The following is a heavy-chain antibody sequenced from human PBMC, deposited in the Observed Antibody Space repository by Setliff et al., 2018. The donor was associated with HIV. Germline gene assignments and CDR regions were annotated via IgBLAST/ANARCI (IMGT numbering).Heavy chain of an antibody. V-gene: IGHV4-59*11. CDR2: VYYSGST. CDR3: ATDISEGFFLERASEH. D-gene: IGHD3-3*01. Sequence: PSETLSLTCTVSGGSMTTHFWSWIRQPPGKGLEWIGSVYYSGSTNYNPSLKSRVTISLDTSENQFSLNLNSVTAADTAVYYCATDISEGFFLERASEHWSQGTLVTVSS. CDR1: GGSMTTHF. J-gene: IGHJ1*01.